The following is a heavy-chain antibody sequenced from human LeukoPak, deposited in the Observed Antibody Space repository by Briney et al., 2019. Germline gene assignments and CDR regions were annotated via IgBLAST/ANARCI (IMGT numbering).Heavy chain of an antibody. V-gene: IGHV3-15*01. J-gene: IGHJ4*02. CDR2: IKSKTDGGTT. CDR3: TTDLAYCGGDCYRHFDY. CDR1: GFTFSNAW. Sequence: GGSLRLSCAASGFTFSNAWMSWVRQAPGKGLEWVGRIKSKTDGGTTGYAAPVKGRFTISRDDSKNTLYLQMNSLKTEDTAVYYCTTDLAYCGGDCYRHFDYWGQGTLVTVSS. D-gene: IGHD2-21*02.